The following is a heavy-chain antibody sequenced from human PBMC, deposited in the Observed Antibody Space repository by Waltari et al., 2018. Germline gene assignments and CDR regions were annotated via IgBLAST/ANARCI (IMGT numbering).Heavy chain of an antibody. Sequence: EVQLVESGGGLVQPGGSLKLSCAASGFTLSASAVHWVRQASGNGLEWVGRIRSRAGDYATTYTVSVRGRFTISRDDSKNTAYLQLNSLKTEDTAVYYCSVGATAPWGQGTLVTVSS. V-gene: IGHV3-73*01. D-gene: IGHD1-26*01. CDR3: SVGATAP. J-gene: IGHJ4*02. CDR1: GFTLSASA. CDR2: IRSRAGDYAT.